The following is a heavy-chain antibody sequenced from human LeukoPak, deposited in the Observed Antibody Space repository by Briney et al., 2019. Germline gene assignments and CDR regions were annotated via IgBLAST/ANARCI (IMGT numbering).Heavy chain of an antibody. Sequence: GASVKVSCKASRYTFTSYAMHWVRQAPGQRLEWVGWINAGNGNTKYSQKFQGRVTITRDTSASTAYMELSSLRSEDTAVYYCARGVLSYYYDSSGYRTFDYWGQGTLVTVSS. CDR1: RYTFTSYA. CDR3: ARGVLSYYYDSSGYRTFDY. CDR2: INAGNGNT. J-gene: IGHJ4*02. D-gene: IGHD3-22*01. V-gene: IGHV1-3*01.